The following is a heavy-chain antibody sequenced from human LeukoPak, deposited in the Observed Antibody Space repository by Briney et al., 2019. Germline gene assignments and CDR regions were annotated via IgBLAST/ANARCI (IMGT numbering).Heavy chain of an antibody. V-gene: IGHV3-23*01. CDR2: ISGSGGST. J-gene: IGHJ6*02. CDR3: ARERIIAAADNYYYYGMDV. CDR1: GFTFSTYA. Sequence: QTGGSLRLSCAASGFTFSTYAMNWVRQAPGKGLEWVSAISGSGGSTYYADSVKGRFTISRDNSKNTLYLQMNSLRAEDTAVYYCARERIIAAADNYYYYGMDVWGQGTTVTASS. D-gene: IGHD6-13*01.